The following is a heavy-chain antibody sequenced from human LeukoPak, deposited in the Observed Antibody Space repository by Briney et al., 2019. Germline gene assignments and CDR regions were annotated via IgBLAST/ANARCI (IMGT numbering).Heavy chain of an antibody. CDR2: TYYRSKWYN. J-gene: IGHJ6*02. V-gene: IGHV6-1*01. CDR1: GDSVSSNSAA. D-gene: IGHD5-18*01. CDR3: GRDRQLWASVGYYYGMDV. Sequence: SQTLSLTCAISGDSVSSNSAAWNWIRQSPSRGLEWLGRTYYRSKWYNDYAVSVKSRITINPDTSKNQFSLQLNSVTPEDTAVYYCGRDRQLWASVGYYYGMDVWGQGTTVTVPS.